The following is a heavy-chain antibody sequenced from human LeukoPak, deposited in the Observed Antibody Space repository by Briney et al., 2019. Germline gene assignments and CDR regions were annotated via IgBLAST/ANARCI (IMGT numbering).Heavy chain of an antibody. CDR1: GFTVSSNY. Sequence: GGSLRLSCAASGFTVSSNYMSWVRQAPGKGLEWVSVIYSGGSTYYADSVKGRFTISRDNSKNTLYLQMNSLRAEDTAVYYCARGLYGYGDYGNYYYYGMDVWGQGTTVTVSS. V-gene: IGHV3-66*01. CDR3: ARGLYGYGDYGNYYYYGMDV. J-gene: IGHJ6*02. D-gene: IGHD4-17*01. CDR2: IYSGGST.